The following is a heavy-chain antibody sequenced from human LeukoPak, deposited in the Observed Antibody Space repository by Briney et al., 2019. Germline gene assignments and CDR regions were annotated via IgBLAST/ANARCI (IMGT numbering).Heavy chain of an antibody. CDR3: ASAVDTAMATGY. CDR1: GYTFTGYY. Sequence: ASVKVSCKASGYTFTGYYMHWVRQAPGQRLEWMGRIIPILGVANYAQKFQGRVTITADKSTRTAYMELSSLRSEDTAVYYCASAVDTAMATGYWGQGTLVTVSS. V-gene: IGHV1-69*02. J-gene: IGHJ4*02. D-gene: IGHD5-18*01. CDR2: IIPILGVA.